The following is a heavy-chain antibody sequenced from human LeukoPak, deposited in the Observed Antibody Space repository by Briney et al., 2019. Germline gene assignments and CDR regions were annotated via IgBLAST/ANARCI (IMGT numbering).Heavy chain of an antibody. D-gene: IGHD3-10*01. Sequence: GGSLRLSCAASGFTFSNAWMRWVRQAPGKGQGWVGRIKSKTDGGTTDYTAPVKGRFTISRDDSKNTLYLQMNSLKTADTAVYYCTTGPFDYYGSASYLANGMDAWGQGTTVTVSS. V-gene: IGHV3-15*01. CDR3: TTGPFDYYGSASYLANGMDA. CDR2: IKSKTDGGTT. J-gene: IGHJ6*02. CDR1: GFTFSNAW.